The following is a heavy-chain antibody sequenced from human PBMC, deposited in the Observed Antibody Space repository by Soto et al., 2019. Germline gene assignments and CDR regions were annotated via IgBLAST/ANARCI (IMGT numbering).Heavy chain of an antibody. D-gene: IGHD6-13*01. Sequence: QVQLVESGGGVVQPGRSLRLSCAASGFTFSSYPMHWVRQAPGKGPEWVAVISVNGNNIHYGGSVKGRFTISRDNSKNTLYLQMSSLRVEDTAVYYCARSHSSSWHWFDPWGQGTLVTVSS. J-gene: IGHJ5*02. CDR3: ARSHSSSWHWFDP. CDR1: GFTFSSYP. CDR2: ISVNGNNI. V-gene: IGHV3-30-3*01.